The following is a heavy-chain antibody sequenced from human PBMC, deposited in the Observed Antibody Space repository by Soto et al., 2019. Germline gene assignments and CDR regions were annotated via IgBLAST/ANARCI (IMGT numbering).Heavy chain of an antibody. D-gene: IGHD6-13*01. CDR3: ERPNTPGYSSSWFMDV. V-gene: IGHV3-30-3*01. Sequence: QVQLVESGGGVVQPGRSLRLSCAASGFTFSSYSMHWVRQAPGKGLEWVAVISYDGSNKYYADSVKGRFTISRDNSKNKLYLQMNRLKAEDTAVYYSERPNTPGYSSSWFMDVWVQGTTVTVSS. J-gene: IGHJ6*02. CDR2: ISYDGSNK. CDR1: GFTFSSYS.